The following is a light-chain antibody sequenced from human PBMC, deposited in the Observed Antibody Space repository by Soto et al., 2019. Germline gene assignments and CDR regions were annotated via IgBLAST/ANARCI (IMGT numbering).Light chain of an antibody. V-gene: IGKV3-20*01. CDR3: QQYGGSPPIT. Sequence: EIMLTQSPGTLSLSPGERATLFCRASQSVSSSHLTWYQQKPGQAPRLLIYGASSRATGIPDRFSGSWSGTDFTLTISRLEPEDFAVYYCQQYGGSPPITFGQGTRLEIK. J-gene: IGKJ5*01. CDR2: GAS. CDR1: QSVSSSH.